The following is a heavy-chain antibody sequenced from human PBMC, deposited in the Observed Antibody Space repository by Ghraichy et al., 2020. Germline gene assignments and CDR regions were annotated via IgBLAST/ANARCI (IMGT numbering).Heavy chain of an antibody. J-gene: IGHJ4*01. Sequence: GGSLRLSCAASGFTFSSYALHWVRQAPGKGLEWVAFISYDGSNKYYPDSVKGRFTIFRDNSKNTLYLQVNSLRAEDTAVYYCARDGKGCSSTSCYSDYWGHGTLVTVSS. CDR2: ISYDGSNK. CDR3: ARDGKGCSSTSCYSDY. CDR1: GFTFSSYA. D-gene: IGHD2-2*02. V-gene: IGHV3-30*04.